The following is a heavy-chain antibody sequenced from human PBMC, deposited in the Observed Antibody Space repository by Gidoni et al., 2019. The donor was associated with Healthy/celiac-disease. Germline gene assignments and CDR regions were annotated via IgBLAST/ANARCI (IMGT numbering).Heavy chain of an antibody. CDR2: ISSSSSYI. D-gene: IGHD2-2*01. V-gene: IGHV3-21*01. CDR3: AGDERYCSSTSCYSGMDV. J-gene: IGHJ6*02. CDR1: GFTFCSYS. Sequence: EVQLVESGGGLVKPGGFLRLSCAASGFTFCSYSMNWVRQASGKGLEWVSSISSSSSYIYYADSVKCRFTISRDNAKNSLYLQMNSLRAEDTAVYYCAGDERYCSSTSCYSGMDVWGQGTTVTVSS.